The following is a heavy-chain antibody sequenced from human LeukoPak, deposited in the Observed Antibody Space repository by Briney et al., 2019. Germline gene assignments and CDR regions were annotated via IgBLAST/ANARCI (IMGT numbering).Heavy chain of an antibody. CDR1: GGSISSYY. Sequence: SETLSLTCTVSGGSISSYYWSWIRQPAGKGLEWIGRIYTSGSTNYNPSLKSRVTMSVDTSKNQFSLKLSSVTAADTAVYYCAREQDCSSTSCYRLYYYYYGVDVRGQGTTVTVSS. J-gene: IGHJ6*02. CDR3: AREQDCSSTSCYRLYYYYYGVDV. V-gene: IGHV4-4*07. D-gene: IGHD2-2*01. CDR2: IYTSGST.